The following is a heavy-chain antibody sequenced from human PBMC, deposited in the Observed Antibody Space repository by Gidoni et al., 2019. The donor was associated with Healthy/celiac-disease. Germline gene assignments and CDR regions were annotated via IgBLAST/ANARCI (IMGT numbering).Heavy chain of an antibody. V-gene: IGHV3-30*18. D-gene: IGHD3-22*01. J-gene: IGHJ2*01. CDR1: GSTFSSYG. CDR3: AKDVDYYDSSGYYHWYFDL. Sequence: QVQLVESGGGVVQPGRSLRLSCAASGSTFSSYGMHWVRQAPGKGLEWVAVISYDGSNKYYADSVKGRFTISRDNSKNTLYLQMNSLRAEDTAVYYCAKDVDYYDSSGYYHWYFDLWGRGTLVTVSS. CDR2: ISYDGSNK.